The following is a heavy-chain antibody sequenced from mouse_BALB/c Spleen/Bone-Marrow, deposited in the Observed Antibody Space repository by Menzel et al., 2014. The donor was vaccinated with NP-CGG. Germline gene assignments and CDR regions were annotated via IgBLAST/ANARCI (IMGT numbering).Heavy chain of an antibody. Sequence: VQLKESGGGLVQPGGSLKLSCAASGFDFSRYWMSWVRQAPGKGLEWIGEINPDSSTINYTPSLKYKFIISRDNAKSTLYLQMSKVRSEDTALYYCARLSYYGRFAYWGQGTLVTVSA. J-gene: IGHJ3*01. D-gene: IGHD1-1*01. CDR2: INPDSSTI. CDR3: ARLSYYGRFAY. V-gene: IGHV4-1*02. CDR1: GFDFSRYW.